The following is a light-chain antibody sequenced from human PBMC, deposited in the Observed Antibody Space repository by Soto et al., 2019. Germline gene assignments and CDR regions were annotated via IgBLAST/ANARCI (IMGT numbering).Light chain of an antibody. V-gene: IGLV2-14*01. CDR2: DVS. CDR3: SSYTGGSTVV. J-gene: IGLJ2*01. Sequence: QSALTQPASVSGSPGQSIAISCTGNSSDIGDYNYVSWYQQHPGKAPKLMIFDVSNRPSGVSNRFSGSMSGNTASLTISGLQPEDEADYYCSSYTGGSTVVFGGGTQLTVL. CDR1: SSDIGDYNY.